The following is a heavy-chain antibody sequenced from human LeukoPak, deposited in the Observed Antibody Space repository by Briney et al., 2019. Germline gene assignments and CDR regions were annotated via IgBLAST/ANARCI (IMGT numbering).Heavy chain of an antibody. Sequence: PGGSLRLSCAASGFTFITYWMHWVRQAPGKGLVWVSRINPDGSTTSYADSVKGRFTVSRDNSKNTLYLQMNSLRAEDTAVYYCAKEDSSWYSFDYWGQGTLVTVSS. J-gene: IGHJ4*02. V-gene: IGHV3-74*01. CDR1: GFTFITYW. D-gene: IGHD6-13*01. CDR3: AKEDSSWYSFDY. CDR2: INPDGSTT.